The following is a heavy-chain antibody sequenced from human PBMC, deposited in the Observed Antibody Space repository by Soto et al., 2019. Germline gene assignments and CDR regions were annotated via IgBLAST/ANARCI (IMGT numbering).Heavy chain of an antibody. Sequence: EVQLVESGGALVQPGGSLRLSCAASGFTFSNYWMHWVRPAPGKGLVWISRMHIDGSNTVYADAVKGRLTISRDYAKNTLYLQMNSLRVEDTAVYYGAKSKGGVGNGANTLWGKGTLVGVSS. CDR2: MHIDGSNT. D-gene: IGHD1-26*01. CDR1: GFTFSNYW. CDR3: AKSKGGVGNGANTL. V-gene: IGHV3-74*01. J-gene: IGHJ4*02.